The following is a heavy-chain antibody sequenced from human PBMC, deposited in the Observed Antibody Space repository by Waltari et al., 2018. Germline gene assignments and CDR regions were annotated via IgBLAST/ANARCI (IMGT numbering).Heavy chain of an antibody. Sequence: EVQLVQSGAEVKKPGATVKISCKASGYTFTDYYMHWVQQAPGKGLEWMGRVDPEDGETIYAEKFQGRVTITADTSTDTAYMELSSLGSEDTAVYYCARSGSYSRDIDAFDIWGQGTMVTVSS. CDR1: GYTFTDYY. CDR2: VDPEDGET. D-gene: IGHD1-26*01. J-gene: IGHJ3*02. CDR3: ARSGSYSRDIDAFDI. V-gene: IGHV1-69-2*01.